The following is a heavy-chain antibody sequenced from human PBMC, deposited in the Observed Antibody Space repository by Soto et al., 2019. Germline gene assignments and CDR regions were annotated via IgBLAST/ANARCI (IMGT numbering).Heavy chain of an antibody. Sequence: GGSLRLSCAASGLTFSSYAMSWVRQAPGKGLEWVSGISGSGGGTYYADSVKGRFTISRDNSNNTLYLQMDSLRVEDTAVYYCARCQSSRVRWFEYWGQGTLVTVSS. D-gene: IGHD6-19*01. J-gene: IGHJ4*02. CDR3: ARCQSSRVRWFEY. CDR1: GLTFSSYA. CDR2: ISGSGGGT. V-gene: IGHV3-23*01.